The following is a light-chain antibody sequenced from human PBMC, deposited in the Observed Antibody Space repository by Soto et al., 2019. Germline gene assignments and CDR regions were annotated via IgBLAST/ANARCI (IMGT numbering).Light chain of an antibody. V-gene: IGKV1-9*01. CDR3: QQLNRFPRT. J-gene: IGKJ1*01. CDR2: AAS. CDR1: QDISSY. Sequence: DIKLTQSPSFLSASVGDRVIITCRASQDISSYLAWYQQRPGKVPRFLTHAASTLQSGVPSRFSAAGSGTTFTLTISSLQPEDIATYYCQQLNRFPRTFGQGTKVEV.